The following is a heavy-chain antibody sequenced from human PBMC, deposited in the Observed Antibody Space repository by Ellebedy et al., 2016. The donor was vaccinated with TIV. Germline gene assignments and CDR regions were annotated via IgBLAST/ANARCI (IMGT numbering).Heavy chain of an antibody. V-gene: IGHV3-7*01. CDR2: INQDGSQV. J-gene: IGHJ4*02. D-gene: IGHD1-26*01. CDR3: ARVFSLGTGPVGY. CDR1: GFTFSGYW. Sequence: GESLKISXAASGFTFSGYWISWVRQAPGKGLECVATINQDGSQVFYLDSVKGRFTISRDNANNSLYLQMNSLRADDSAIYYSARVFSLGTGPVGYWGQGTLVTVSS.